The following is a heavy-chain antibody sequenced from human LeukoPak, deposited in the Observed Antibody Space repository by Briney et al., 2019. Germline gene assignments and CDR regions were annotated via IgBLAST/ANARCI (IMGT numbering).Heavy chain of an antibody. CDR1: GGSFSGYY. CDR3: ARVYYDSSGYYERYFQH. V-gene: IGHV4-34*01. D-gene: IGHD3-22*01. Sequence: SETLSLTCAVYGGSFSGYYWSWIRQPPGKGPEWIGEINHSGSTNYNPSLKSRVTISVDTSKNQFSLKLSSVTAADTAVYYCARVYYDSSGYYERYFQHWGQGTLVTVSS. CDR2: INHSGST. J-gene: IGHJ1*01.